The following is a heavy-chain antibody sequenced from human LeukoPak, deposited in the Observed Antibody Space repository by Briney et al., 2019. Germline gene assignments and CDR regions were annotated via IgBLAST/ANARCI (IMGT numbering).Heavy chain of an antibody. J-gene: IGHJ4*02. CDR1: GGSISSYY. CDR3: ARVPYGGSASLFDY. V-gene: IGHV4-59*01. CDR2: IYSSGGT. Sequence: SETLSLTCTVSGGSISSYYWSWLRQPPGKGLEGIGYIYSSGGTNYNPSLKSRVTISVDTSKNQFSLKLSSVTAADTAYYYCARVPYGGSASLFDYWGQGTLVTVSS. D-gene: IGHD6-6*01.